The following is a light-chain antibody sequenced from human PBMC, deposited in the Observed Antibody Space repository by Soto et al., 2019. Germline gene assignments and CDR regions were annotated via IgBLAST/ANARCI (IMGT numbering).Light chain of an antibody. Sequence: EIVMTQSPVTLSVSPGERATLSCRASQNISRSLAWYQQKPGQAPRLLIYGASTRATGFPARFSGSGSGTEFTLTISSLQSEDFAVYYCQQYNGWPITFGQGTRLEIK. V-gene: IGKV3-15*01. CDR3: QQYNGWPIT. CDR2: GAS. CDR1: QNISRS. J-gene: IGKJ5*01.